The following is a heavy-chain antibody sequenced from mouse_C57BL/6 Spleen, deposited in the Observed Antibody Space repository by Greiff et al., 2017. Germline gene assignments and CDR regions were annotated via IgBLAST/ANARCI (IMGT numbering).Heavy chain of an antibody. Sequence: QVQLQQSGAELAKPGASVKLSCKASGYTFTSYCMHWVKQRPGQGLEWIGYINPSSGYTKYNQKFKDKATLTADKSSTTAYMQLSSLTYENSAVYYCAREIGRRGDYFDYWGQGTTLTVAS. D-gene: IGHD2-12*01. CDR3: AREIGRRGDYFDY. V-gene: IGHV1-7*01. CDR1: GYTFTSYC. CDR2: INPSSGYT. J-gene: IGHJ2*01.